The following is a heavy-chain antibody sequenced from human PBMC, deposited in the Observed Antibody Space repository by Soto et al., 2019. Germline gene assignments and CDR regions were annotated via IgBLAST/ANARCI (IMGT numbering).Heavy chain of an antibody. Sequence: PSETLSLTCTVSGGSISSSSYYWSWIRQPPGKGLEWIGYIYYSGSTNYNPSLKSRVAISVDTSKNQFSLKLSSVTAADTAVYYCARKNSGSYLPYYYYGMDVWGQGTTVTVSS. J-gene: IGHJ6*02. CDR1: GGSISSSSYY. CDR3: ARKNSGSYLPYYYYGMDV. D-gene: IGHD1-26*01. CDR2: IYYSGST. V-gene: IGHV4-61*01.